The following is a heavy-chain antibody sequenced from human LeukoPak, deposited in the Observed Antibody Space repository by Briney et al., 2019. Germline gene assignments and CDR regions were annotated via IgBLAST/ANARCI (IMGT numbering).Heavy chain of an antibody. Sequence: GGSLRLSCAASGFTFSSYSMNWVRQAPGKGLEWVSSISSSSSYIYYADSVKGRFTISRDNAKNSLYLQMNSLRAEDTAVYYCAKPYDYGDWSFDYWGQGTLVTVSS. J-gene: IGHJ4*02. CDR1: GFTFSSYS. CDR3: AKPYDYGDWSFDY. CDR2: ISSSSSYI. V-gene: IGHV3-21*01. D-gene: IGHD4-17*01.